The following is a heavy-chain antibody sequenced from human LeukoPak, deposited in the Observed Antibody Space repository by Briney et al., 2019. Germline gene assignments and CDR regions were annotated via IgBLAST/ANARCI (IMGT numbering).Heavy chain of an antibody. CDR1: GFTFSSYA. J-gene: IGHJ4*02. V-gene: IGHV3-30*04. D-gene: IGHD3-22*01. CDR2: ISYDGSNK. Sequence: GGSLRLSCAASGFTFSSYAMHWVRQAPGKGLEWVAVISYDGSNKYYADSVKGRFTISRDNSKNTLYLQMNSLRAEDTAVYYCAKDRYDSSGYYRWGYFDYWGQGTLVTVSS. CDR3: AKDRYDSSGYYRWGYFDY.